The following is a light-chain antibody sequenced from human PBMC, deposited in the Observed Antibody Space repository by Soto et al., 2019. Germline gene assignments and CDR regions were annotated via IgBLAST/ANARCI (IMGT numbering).Light chain of an antibody. CDR3: QHYGGRWT. V-gene: IGKV3-20*01. Sequence: EIVLTQSPGTLSLSPGERATLSCRASQTVITNYIAWYQKKPGRAPRLLIYGASNRATGTPDRFSGSGSGTDFTLTISRLEPEDSAVYYCQHYGGRWTFGQGTKVEIK. J-gene: IGKJ1*01. CDR1: QTVITNY. CDR2: GAS.